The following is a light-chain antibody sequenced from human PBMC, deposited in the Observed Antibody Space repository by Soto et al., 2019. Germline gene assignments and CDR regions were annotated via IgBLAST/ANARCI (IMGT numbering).Light chain of an antibody. CDR2: DAS. CDR3: QQYTGPPTT. V-gene: IGKV3-20*01. Sequence: EIVLTQSPGTLSLSPGERATLSCRASQSVSSYLAWYQQKPGQAPRLLIYDASRRDIGVPDRFSGSGSGTDFTLTISRLEPEDFALYYCQQYTGPPTTFGQGTRLEN. CDR1: QSVSSY. J-gene: IGKJ5*01.